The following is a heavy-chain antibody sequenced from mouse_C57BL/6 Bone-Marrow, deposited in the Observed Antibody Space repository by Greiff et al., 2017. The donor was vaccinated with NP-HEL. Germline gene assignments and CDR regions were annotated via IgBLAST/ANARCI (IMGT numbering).Heavy chain of an antibody. J-gene: IGHJ2*01. D-gene: IGHD1-1*01. V-gene: IGHV5-4*03. CDR3: ERAWGSRRYFDY. CDR2: ISDGGSYT. Sequence: EVMLVESGGGLVKPGGSLKLSCAASGFTFSSYAMSWVRQTPEKRLEWVATISDGGSYTYYPDNVKGRFTISRDNAKNNLYLQMSHLKSEDTAMYYCERAWGSRRYFDYWGQGTTLTVSS. CDR1: GFTFSSYA.